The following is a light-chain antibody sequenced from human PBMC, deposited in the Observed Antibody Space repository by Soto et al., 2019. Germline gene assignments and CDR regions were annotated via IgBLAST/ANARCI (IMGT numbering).Light chain of an antibody. J-gene: IGKJ4*01. CDR2: AAS. CDR1: QTIKNF. CDR3: QQANSFPLT. V-gene: IGKV1-12*01. Sequence: DIQMTQSPSSLSASVGDRVTITCRASQTIKNFLNWYQQKPGKAPNLLIYAASSLHSGVPSRFSGSGSGTDFTLTISSLQPEDFATYYCQQANSFPLTFGGGTKVDIK.